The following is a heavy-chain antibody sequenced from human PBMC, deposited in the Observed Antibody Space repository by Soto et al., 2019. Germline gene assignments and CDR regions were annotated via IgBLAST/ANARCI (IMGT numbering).Heavy chain of an antibody. CDR1: GGSISSYY. J-gene: IGHJ3*02. V-gene: IGHV4-59*01. Sequence: SETLSLTCTVSGGSISSYYWSWIRQPPGKGLEWIGYIYYSGSTNYNPSLKSRVTISVDTSKNQFSLKLSSVTAADTAVYYCARVLGLAVALRGVFDIWGQGTMVTVSS. CDR3: ARVLGLAVALRGVFDI. CDR2: IYYSGST. D-gene: IGHD6-19*01.